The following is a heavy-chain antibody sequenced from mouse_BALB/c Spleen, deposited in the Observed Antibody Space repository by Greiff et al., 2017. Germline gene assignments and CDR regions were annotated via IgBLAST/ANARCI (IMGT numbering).Heavy chain of an antibody. J-gene: IGHJ1*01. CDR2: IWAGGST. CDR3: ARGGRPDWYFDV. CDR1: GFSLTSYG. D-gene: IGHD3-3*01. V-gene: IGHV2-9*02. Sequence: VKLVESGPGLVAPSQSLSITCTVSGFSLTSYGVHWVRQPPGKGLEWLGVIWAGGSTNYNSALMSRLSISKDNSKSQVFLKMNSLQTDDTAMYYCARGGRPDWYFDVWGAGTTVTVSS.